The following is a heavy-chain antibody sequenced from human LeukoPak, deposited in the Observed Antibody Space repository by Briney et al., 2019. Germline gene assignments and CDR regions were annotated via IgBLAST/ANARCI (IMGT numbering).Heavy chain of an antibody. Sequence: GASVKVSCTASGYTFTSYDINWVRQATGQGLEWMGWMNPNSGNTGYAQKFQGRVTMTRNTSISTAYMELSSLRSEDTAVYYCARAGHSSGWSYYYYYGMDVWGQGTTVTVSS. D-gene: IGHD6-19*01. V-gene: IGHV1-8*01. CDR2: MNPNSGNT. J-gene: IGHJ6*02. CDR1: GYTFTSYD. CDR3: ARAGHSSGWSYYYYYGMDV.